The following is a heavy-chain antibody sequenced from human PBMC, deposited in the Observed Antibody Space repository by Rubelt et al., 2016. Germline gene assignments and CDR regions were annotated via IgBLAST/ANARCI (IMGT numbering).Heavy chain of an antibody. V-gene: IGHV4-38-2*02. Sequence: QVQLQESGPGLVKPSETLSLTCTVSGYSISSGYYWGWIRQPPGKGLEWIGSIYHSWSTYYNPSLKPRVTISVDTSKNRIALKLSSVTAADTAVYYCARSHIAAAGTQDYWGQGTLVTVSS. D-gene: IGHD6-13*01. CDR1: GYSISSGYY. CDR2: IYHSWST. J-gene: IGHJ4*02. CDR3: ARSHIAAAGTQDY.